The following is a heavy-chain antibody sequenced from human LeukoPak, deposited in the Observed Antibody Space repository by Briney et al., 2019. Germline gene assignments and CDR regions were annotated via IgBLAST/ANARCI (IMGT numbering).Heavy chain of an antibody. D-gene: IGHD3-22*01. J-gene: IGHJ5*02. Sequence: SETLSLTCTVSGGSISSYYWSWIRQPPGKGLEWIGYIYYSGSTNYNPSLKSRVPISVDTCKNQFSLELRSVTAADTGLYYVARDAGSSGYYSSYNWFDPWGQGTLVTVSS. CDR1: GGSISSYY. CDR3: ARDAGSSGYYSSYNWFDP. CDR2: IYYSGST. V-gene: IGHV4-59*01.